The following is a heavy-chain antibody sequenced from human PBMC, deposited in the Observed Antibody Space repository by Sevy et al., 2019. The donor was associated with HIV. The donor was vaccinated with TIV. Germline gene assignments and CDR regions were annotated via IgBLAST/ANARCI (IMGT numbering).Heavy chain of an antibody. Sequence: SETLSLTCAVYGGSFSGYYWSWIRQPPGKGLEWIGEINHSGSTNYNPSPKSRVTISVDTSKNQFSLKLSSVTAADTAVYYCARGGARDYGSGTDPWYFDYWGQGTLVTVSS. J-gene: IGHJ4*02. CDR3: ARGGARDYGSGTDPWYFDY. V-gene: IGHV4-34*01. CDR2: INHSGST. CDR1: GGSFSGYY. D-gene: IGHD3-10*01.